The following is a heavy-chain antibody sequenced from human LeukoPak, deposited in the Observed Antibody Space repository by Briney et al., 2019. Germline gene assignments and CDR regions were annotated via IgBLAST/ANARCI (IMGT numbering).Heavy chain of an antibody. V-gene: IGHV3-7*01. J-gene: IGHJ4*02. D-gene: IGHD1-26*01. CDR2: IKQDGSEK. CDR1: GFTFSSNW. Sequence: GGSLRLSCAASGFTFSSNWMSWVRQAPGKGLEWVANIKQDGSEKYYVDSVKGRFTISRDNAKNSLYLQMNSLRAEDTAVYYCARGGSYLPHWGQGTLVTVSS. CDR3: ARGGSYLPH.